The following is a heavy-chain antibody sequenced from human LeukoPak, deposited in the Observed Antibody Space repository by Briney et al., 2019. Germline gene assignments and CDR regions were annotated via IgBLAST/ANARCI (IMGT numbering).Heavy chain of an antibody. CDR1: GGSFSGYY. Sequence: SETLSLTCAVYGGSFSGYYWSWIRQPPGKGLEWIGEINHSGSTNYNPSLKSRVTISVDTSKNQFSLKLSSVTAADTAVYYCARRRITMVRGVIIGAFDIWGQGTMVTVSS. D-gene: IGHD3-10*01. V-gene: IGHV4-34*01. CDR2: INHSGST. J-gene: IGHJ3*02. CDR3: ARRRITMVRGVIIGAFDI.